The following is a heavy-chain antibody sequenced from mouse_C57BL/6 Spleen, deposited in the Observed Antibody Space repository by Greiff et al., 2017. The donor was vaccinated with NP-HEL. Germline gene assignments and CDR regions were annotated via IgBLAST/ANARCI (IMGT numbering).Heavy chain of an antibody. D-gene: IGHD2-4*01. CDR3: ARIYYDYDGFAY. CDR1: GFTFSSYA. Sequence: EVQLQQSGGGLVKPGGSLKLSCAASGFTFSSYAMSWVRQTPEKRLEWVATISDGGSYTYYPDNVKGRFTISRDNAKNNLYLQMSHLKAEDTAMYYCARIYYDYDGFAYWGQGTLVTVSA. CDR2: ISDGGSYT. V-gene: IGHV5-4*01. J-gene: IGHJ3*01.